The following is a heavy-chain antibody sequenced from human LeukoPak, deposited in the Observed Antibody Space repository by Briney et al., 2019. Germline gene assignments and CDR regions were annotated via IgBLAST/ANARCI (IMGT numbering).Heavy chain of an antibody. CDR1: GFTFSSYA. CDR2: ISGGGSST. J-gene: IGHJ4*02. CDR3: AKEGELLSFDY. V-gene: IGHV3-23*01. Sequence: GGSLRLSCAVSGFTFSSYAMSWVRQAPGKGLEWVSTISGGGSSTYYADSVKGRFTISRDNSKNTLYLQMNSLRAEDTAVYYCAKEGELLSFDYWGQGTLVTVSS. D-gene: IGHD1-26*01.